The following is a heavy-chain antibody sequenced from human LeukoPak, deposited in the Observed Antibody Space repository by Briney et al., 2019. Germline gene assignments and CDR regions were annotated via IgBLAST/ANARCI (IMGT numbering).Heavy chain of an antibody. CDR3: ARPLYDSSGPPGTHYYYMDV. D-gene: IGHD3-22*01. J-gene: IGHJ6*03. Sequence: GESLKISCKGSGYNFTSYWIGWVRQMPGKGLEWMGIIYPGDSDTRYSPSFQGQVTISADKSLSTAYLQWSSLKASDTAMYYCARPLYDSSGPPGTHYYYMDVWGKGTTVTVSS. V-gene: IGHV5-51*01. CDR2: IYPGDSDT. CDR1: GYNFTSYW.